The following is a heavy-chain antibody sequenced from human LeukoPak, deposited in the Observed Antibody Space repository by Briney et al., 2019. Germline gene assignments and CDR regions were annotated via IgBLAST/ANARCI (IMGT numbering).Heavy chain of an antibody. Sequence: NPSETLSLTCVVYGGSFSGYYWSWIRQPPGKGLEWIGEINHSGSTNYNPSLKSRVTISVDTSKNQFSLKLSSVTAADTAVYYCARVSIVGAIAYWGQGTLVTVSS. CDR2: INHSGST. D-gene: IGHD1-26*01. V-gene: IGHV4-34*01. CDR1: GGSFSGYY. CDR3: ARVSIVGAIAY. J-gene: IGHJ4*02.